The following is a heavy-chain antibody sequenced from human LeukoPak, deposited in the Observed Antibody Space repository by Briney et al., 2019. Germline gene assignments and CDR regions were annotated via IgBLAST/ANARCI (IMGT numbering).Heavy chain of an antibody. D-gene: IGHD6-13*01. CDR3: ARASTYSSSWYDHYYYYMDV. Sequence: GGSLRLSCAASGFTFSSYAMHWVRQAPGKGLEYVSAISSNGGSTYYANSVKGRFTISRDNSKNTLYLQMGSLRAEDMAVYYCARASTYSSSWYDHYYYYMDVWGKGTTVTASS. CDR2: ISSNGGST. CDR1: GFTFSSYA. V-gene: IGHV3-64*01. J-gene: IGHJ6*03.